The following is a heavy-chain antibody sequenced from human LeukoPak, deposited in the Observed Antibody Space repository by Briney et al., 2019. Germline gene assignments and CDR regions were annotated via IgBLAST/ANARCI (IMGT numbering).Heavy chain of an antibody. Sequence: GGSLRLSCAASGFTFSSYEMNWVRQAPGKGLEWVSYISSSGSTISYADSVKGRFTISRDNAKNSLYLQMNSLRAEDTAVYYCARRQFYYYGMDVWGQGTTVTVSS. CDR2: ISSSGSTI. J-gene: IGHJ6*02. D-gene: IGHD5-24*01. CDR3: ARRQFYYYGMDV. V-gene: IGHV3-48*03. CDR1: GFTFSSYE.